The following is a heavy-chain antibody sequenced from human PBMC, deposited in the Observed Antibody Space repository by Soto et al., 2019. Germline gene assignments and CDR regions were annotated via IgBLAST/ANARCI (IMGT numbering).Heavy chain of an antibody. V-gene: IGHV4-4*07. CDR1: GGSISSYY. D-gene: IGHD3-3*01. Sequence: PSETLSLTCTVSGGSISSYYWSWIRQPAGKGLEWIGRIYTSGSTNYNPSLKSRVTMSVDTSKNQFSLKLSSVTAADTAVYYCARDRGHDFWSGYSIRDYYYYGMDVWGQGTTVTVSS. J-gene: IGHJ6*02. CDR2: IYTSGST. CDR3: ARDRGHDFWSGYSIRDYYYYGMDV.